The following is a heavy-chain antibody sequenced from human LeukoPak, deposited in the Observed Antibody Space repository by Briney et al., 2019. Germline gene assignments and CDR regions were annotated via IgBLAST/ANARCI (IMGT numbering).Heavy chain of an antibody. Sequence: GGSLRLSCAASGFTFSSYWMHWVRQAPGKGLVWVSRINSDGSSTSYADSVKGRFTISRDNAKNTLYLQMNSLRPEDTAVYYCARLGYSSSWPLDYWGQGTLVTVSS. J-gene: IGHJ4*02. V-gene: IGHV3-74*01. CDR2: INSDGSST. CDR1: GFTFSSYW. CDR3: ARLGYSSSWPLDY. D-gene: IGHD6-13*01.